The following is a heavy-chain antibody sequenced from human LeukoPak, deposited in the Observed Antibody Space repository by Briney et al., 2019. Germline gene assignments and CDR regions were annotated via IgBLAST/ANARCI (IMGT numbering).Heavy chain of an antibody. V-gene: IGHV3-33*01. CDR2: IWFDGIRK. J-gene: IGHJ3*02. Sequence: GGSLRLSCAASGFTFSNYGMHWVRQVPGKGLEWVAAIWFDGIRKYYADSVKGRLTISRDNSKNTLYLQMNSLRADETAAYYCARDLDDSSPFGAFDMWGQGTMVTVSS. D-gene: IGHD3-22*01. CDR1: GFTFSNYG. CDR3: ARDLDDSSPFGAFDM.